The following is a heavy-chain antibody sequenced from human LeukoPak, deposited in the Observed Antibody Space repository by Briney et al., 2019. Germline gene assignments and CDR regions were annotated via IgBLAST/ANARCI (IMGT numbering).Heavy chain of an antibody. CDR3: ARANRGVRGVMVFSFLDY. V-gene: IGHV4-30-4*01. Sequence: SETLSLTCTVSGGSISSGDYYWSWIRQPPGKGLEWIGYIYYSGSTYYNPSLKSRVTISVDKSKNQFSLKLSSVTAADTAVYYCARANRGVRGVMVFSFLDYWGQGTLVTVSS. J-gene: IGHJ4*02. CDR2: IYYSGST. CDR1: GGSISSGDYY. D-gene: IGHD3-10*01.